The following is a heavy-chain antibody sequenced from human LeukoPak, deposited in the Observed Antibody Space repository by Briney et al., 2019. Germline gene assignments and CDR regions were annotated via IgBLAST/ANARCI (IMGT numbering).Heavy chain of an antibody. V-gene: IGHV4-59*02. Sequence: SETLSLTCTVSGDSVNNYYWNWIRQPPGKGLEWVGWIYYTGSTNYSPSLKNRLAISIDTSKNQLSLKLSSVTAADTAVYYCVSAGASGWYTGGAFDVWGQGTMVTVSS. CDR1: GDSVNNYY. D-gene: IGHD6-19*01. J-gene: IGHJ3*01. CDR3: VSAGASGWYTGGAFDV. CDR2: IYYTGST.